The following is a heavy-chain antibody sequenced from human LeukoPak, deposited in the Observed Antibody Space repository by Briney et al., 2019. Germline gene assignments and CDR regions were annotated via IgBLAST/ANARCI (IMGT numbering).Heavy chain of an antibody. V-gene: IGHV4-39*07. CDR2: IYYSGST. Sequence: SETLSLTCTVSGGSISSSSYYWGWIRQPPGKGLEWIGSIYYSGSTYYNPSLKSRVTISVDTSKNQFSLKLSSVTAADTAVYYCARVRGYSSSSRYLDYWGQGTLVTVSS. CDR3: ARVRGYSSSSRYLDY. D-gene: IGHD6-6*01. J-gene: IGHJ4*02. CDR1: GGSISSSSYY.